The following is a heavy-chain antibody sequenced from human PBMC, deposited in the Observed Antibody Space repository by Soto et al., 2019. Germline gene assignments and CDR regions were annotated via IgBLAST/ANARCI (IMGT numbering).Heavy chain of an antibody. CDR1: GYTFTSYD. CDR2: MNPNSGNT. D-gene: IGHD2-2*01. J-gene: IGHJ5*02. CDR3: AVSVGYCSSTSCYGSDWFDP. V-gene: IGHV1-8*01. Sequence: ASVKVSFKASGYTFTSYDINWVRQATGQGLEWMGWMNPNSGNTGYAQKFQGRVTMTRNTSISTAYMELSSLRSEDTAVYYCAVSVGYCSSTSCYGSDWFDPWGQGTLVTVSS.